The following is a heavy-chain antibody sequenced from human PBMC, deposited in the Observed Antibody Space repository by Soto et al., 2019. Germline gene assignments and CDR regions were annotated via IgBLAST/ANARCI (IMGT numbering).Heavy chain of an antibody. J-gene: IGHJ4*02. CDR2: ISSSDDSDDSGSDATT. CDR3: TFFWTALGIEY. Sequence: PGGSLRLSCEASGFTFSSYEMTWVRQVPGKGLEWVSHISSSDDSDDSGSDATTYYADSVKGRFTISRDNAKKSLYLQTNSLRAEDTAIYYCTFFWTALGIEYRGQGTLVTVSS. D-gene: IGHD3-3*01. CDR1: GFTFSSYE. V-gene: IGHV3-48*03.